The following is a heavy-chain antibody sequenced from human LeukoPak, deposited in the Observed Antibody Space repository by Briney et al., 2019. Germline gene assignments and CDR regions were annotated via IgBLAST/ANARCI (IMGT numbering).Heavy chain of an antibody. D-gene: IGHD5-12*01. J-gene: IGHJ4*02. Sequence: PGGSLRLSCAASGFTFSSYGMHWVRQAPGKGLEWVAVIWYDGSNKYYADSVKGRFTISRDNSKNTLYLQMNSLRAEDTAVYYCARASYGGYAVADYWGQGTLVTVSS. CDR1: GFTFSSYG. CDR2: IWYDGSNK. V-gene: IGHV3-33*01. CDR3: ARASYGGYAVADY.